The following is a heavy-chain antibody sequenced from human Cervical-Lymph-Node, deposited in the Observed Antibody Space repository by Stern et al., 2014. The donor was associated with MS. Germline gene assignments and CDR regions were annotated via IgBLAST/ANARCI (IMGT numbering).Heavy chain of an antibody. CDR2: ISGYNGNT. V-gene: IGHV1-18*01. CDR3: AREENYRGMDV. CDR1: GYTFSTYG. Sequence: QVQLVESGAEVKKPGASVKVSCKASGYTFSTYGISWVRQAPGQGLEWVGWISGYNGNTDDAQKFQGRVTMTIDTSTSTGDLELRSLTSDDTAVYYCAREENYRGMDVWGQGTTVTVSS. D-gene: IGHD1-7*01. J-gene: IGHJ6*02.